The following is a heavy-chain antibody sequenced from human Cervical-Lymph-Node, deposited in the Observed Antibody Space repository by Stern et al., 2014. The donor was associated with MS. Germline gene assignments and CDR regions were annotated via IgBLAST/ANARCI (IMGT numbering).Heavy chain of an antibody. CDR2: INPSGGST. Sequence: QVQLGQSGAEVKKPGASVKVSCKASGYTFTNYYMHWVRQAPGQGLEWMGIINPSGGSTSYAQKFQGRVTMTRDTSTSTVYMELSSLRSEDTAVYYCARDVSYNWNYNSYFDYWGQGTLVTVSS. J-gene: IGHJ4*02. V-gene: IGHV1-46*01. D-gene: IGHD1-7*01. CDR1: GYTFTNYY. CDR3: ARDVSYNWNYNSYFDY.